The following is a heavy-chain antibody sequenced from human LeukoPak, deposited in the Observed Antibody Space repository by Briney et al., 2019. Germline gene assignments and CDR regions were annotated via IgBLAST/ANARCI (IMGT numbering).Heavy chain of an antibody. CDR3: ARGPGGGFDP. Sequence: SETLSLTCAVYGGSFSGYYWSWIRQPPGKGLEWIGEINHSGSTNYNPSLKSRVTISVDTSKNQFSLKLSSVTAADTAVYYCARGPGGGFDPWGRGTLVTVSS. CDR2: INHSGST. J-gene: IGHJ5*02. D-gene: IGHD3-16*01. V-gene: IGHV4-34*01. CDR1: GGSFSGYY.